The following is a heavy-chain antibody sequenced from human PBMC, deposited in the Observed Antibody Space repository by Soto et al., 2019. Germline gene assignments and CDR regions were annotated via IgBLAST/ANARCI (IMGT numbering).Heavy chain of an antibody. V-gene: IGHV3-23*01. CDR1: GSTFSSYA. CDR3: AKDQMTTVNNFDD. D-gene: IGHD4-17*01. Sequence: EVQLLESGGGLVQPGGSLRLSSAASGSTFSSYAMSGVRQAPGKGLEWVSAISGSGGSTYYADSVKGRFTISRDNSKNTLYLQMNSLRAEDTAVYYCAKDQMTTVNNFDDWGQGTLVTVSS. CDR2: ISGSGGST. J-gene: IGHJ4*02.